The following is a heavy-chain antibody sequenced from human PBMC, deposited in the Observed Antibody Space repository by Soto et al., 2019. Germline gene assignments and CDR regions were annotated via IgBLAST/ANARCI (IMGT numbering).Heavy chain of an antibody. D-gene: IGHD3-3*01. CDR3: ARGGDLHYDFWSGYRGIYYYYYGMDV. Sequence: ASVKVSCKASGYTFTSYGISWVRQAPGQGLEWMGWISAYNGNTNYAQKLQGRVTMTTDTSTSTAYMELRSLRSDDTAVYYCARGGDLHYDFWSGYRGIYYYYYGMDVWGQGTTVTVSS. CDR1: GYTFTSYG. CDR2: ISAYNGNT. J-gene: IGHJ6*02. V-gene: IGHV1-18*01.